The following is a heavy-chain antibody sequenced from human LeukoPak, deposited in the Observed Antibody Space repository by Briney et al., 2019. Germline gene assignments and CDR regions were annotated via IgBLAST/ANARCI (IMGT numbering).Heavy chain of an antibody. J-gene: IGHJ4*02. Sequence: GASVKVSCKASGGTFSSYAISWVRQAPGQGLEWMGRIIPILGIANCAQKFQGRVTITADKSTSTAYMELSSLRSEDTAVYYCARDISTRVSLYGSDYWGQGTLVTVSS. CDR1: GGTFSSYA. D-gene: IGHD3-10*01. CDR3: ARDISTRVSLYGSDY. V-gene: IGHV1-69*04. CDR2: IIPILGIA.